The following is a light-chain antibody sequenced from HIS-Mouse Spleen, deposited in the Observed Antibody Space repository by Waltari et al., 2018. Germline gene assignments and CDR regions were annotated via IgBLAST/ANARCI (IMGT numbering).Light chain of an antibody. CDR1: KLGDKY. Sequence: SYELTQPPSVSVSPGQTASITCSGDKLGDKYACWYQQKSGQSPVLVIYQDSKRPSGIPGRFAGSNSGNTATLTISGTQAMDEADYYCQAWDSSTDVVFGGGTKLTVL. V-gene: IGLV3-1*01. CDR3: QAWDSSTDVV. J-gene: IGLJ2*01. CDR2: QDS.